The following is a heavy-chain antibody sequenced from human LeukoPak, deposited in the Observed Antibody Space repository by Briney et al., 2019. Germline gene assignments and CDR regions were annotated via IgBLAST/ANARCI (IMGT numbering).Heavy chain of an antibody. J-gene: IGHJ4*02. CDR3: ARGRTDQPNTPDNYGDYDFDY. CDR1: GYTFTSYY. V-gene: IGHV1-46*01. D-gene: IGHD4-17*01. Sequence: GASVKVSCKASGYTFTSYYIHWVRQAPGQGLEWMGIINPSGGSTSYAQKFQGRVTMTRDTSTSTVYMELSSLRSEDTAVYYCARGRTDQPNTPDNYGDYDFDYWGQGTLVTVSS. CDR2: INPSGGST.